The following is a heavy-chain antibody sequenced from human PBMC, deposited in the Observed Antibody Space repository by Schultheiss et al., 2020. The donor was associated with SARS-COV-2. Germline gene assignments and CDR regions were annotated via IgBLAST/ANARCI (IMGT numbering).Heavy chain of an antibody. CDR3: ASAPYDNRDYYP. V-gene: IGHV4-34*01. J-gene: IGHJ5*02. CDR2: IYHSGST. Sequence: SETLSLTCAVYGGSFSGYYWSWIRQPPGKGLEWIGEIYHSGSTNYNPSLKSRVTMSVDTSKNQFSLKLSSVTAADTAVYYCASAPYDNRDYYPWGQGTLVTVSS. D-gene: IGHD3-22*01. CDR1: GGSFSGYY.